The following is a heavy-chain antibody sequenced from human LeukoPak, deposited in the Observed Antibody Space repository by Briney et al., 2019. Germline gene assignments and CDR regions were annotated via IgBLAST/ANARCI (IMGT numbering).Heavy chain of an antibody. Sequence: SETLSHTCTVSGGSISSYYWSWIRQPAGKGLEWIGRIHTSGSTNYNPSLKSRVTMSVDTSKNQFSLKLSSVTAADTAVYYCARDRYYYGSSGYYYDYWGQGTLVTVSS. J-gene: IGHJ4*02. CDR3: ARDRYYYGSSGYYYDY. D-gene: IGHD3-22*01. CDR1: GGSISSYY. CDR2: IHTSGST. V-gene: IGHV4-4*07.